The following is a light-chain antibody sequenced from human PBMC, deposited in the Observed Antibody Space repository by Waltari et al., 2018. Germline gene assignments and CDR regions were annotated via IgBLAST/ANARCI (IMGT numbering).Light chain of an antibody. CDR1: QSVGSY. V-gene: IGKV3-11*01. Sequence: EIVLTQSPATLSLSPGERATLSCRVSQSVGSYLAWYQQRPGQAPRLLIYDASSRATDIPARFSGSGSGTDFTLTISNLEPEDFAIYYCQQRSNWQGLTFGGGTRVEIK. J-gene: IGKJ4*01. CDR3: QQRSNWQGLT. CDR2: DAS.